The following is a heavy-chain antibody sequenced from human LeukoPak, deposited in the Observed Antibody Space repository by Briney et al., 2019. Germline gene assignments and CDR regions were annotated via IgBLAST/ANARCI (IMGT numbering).Heavy chain of an antibody. J-gene: IGHJ4*02. V-gene: IGHV1-2*02. D-gene: IGHD2-15*01. Sequence: ASVKVSCKTFGYTFIAHYIHWLRQAPGRGLGLMGWINPNSGGTNYAQKFQGRVTMTRDTSISTAYMELSRLRSDDTAVYYCARDRAGYCSGGSCYPTGEFDYWGQGTLVTVSS. CDR2: INPNSGGT. CDR3: ARDRAGYCSGGSCYPTGEFDY. CDR1: GYTFIAHY.